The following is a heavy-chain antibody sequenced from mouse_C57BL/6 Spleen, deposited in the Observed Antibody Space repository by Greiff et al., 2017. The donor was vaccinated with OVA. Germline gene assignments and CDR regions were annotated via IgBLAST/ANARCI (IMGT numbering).Heavy chain of an antibody. CDR1: GFTFTDYY. CDR3: ARYGTWWAFDY. V-gene: IGHV7-3*01. J-gene: IGHJ2*01. D-gene: IGHD1-1*02. Sequence: EVQGVESGGGLVQPGGSLSLSCAASGFTFTDYYMSWVRQPPGKALEWLGFIRNKANGYTTEYSASVKGRFTISRDNSQSILYLQMNALRAEDSATCYCARYGTWWAFDYWGQGTTLTVSS. CDR2: IRNKANGYTT.